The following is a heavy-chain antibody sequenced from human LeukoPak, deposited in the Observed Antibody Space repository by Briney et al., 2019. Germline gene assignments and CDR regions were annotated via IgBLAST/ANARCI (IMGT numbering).Heavy chain of an antibody. Sequence: PGGPLRLSCAASGFTFSSYSMNWVRQAPGKGLEWVSYISSSSSTIYYADSVKGRFTISRDNAKNSLYLQMNSLRAEDTAVYYCARGQLAGYFDYWGQGTLVTVSS. CDR1: GFTFSSYS. V-gene: IGHV3-48*01. CDR2: ISSSSSTI. J-gene: IGHJ4*02. CDR3: ARGQLAGYFDY. D-gene: IGHD6-6*01.